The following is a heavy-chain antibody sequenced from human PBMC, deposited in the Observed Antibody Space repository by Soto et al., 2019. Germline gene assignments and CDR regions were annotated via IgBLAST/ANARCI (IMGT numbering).Heavy chain of an antibody. Sequence: GGSLRLSCAASGFTFSSYAMSWVRQAPGKGLEWVPAISGSGGSTYYADSVKGRFTISRDNSKNTLYLQMNSLRAEDTAVYYCAKDPPPPPDEYYYGSGLYYFDYWGQGTLVTVSS. CDR1: GFTFSSYA. CDR2: ISGSGGST. V-gene: IGHV3-23*01. J-gene: IGHJ4*02. CDR3: AKDPPPPPDEYYYGSGLYYFDY. D-gene: IGHD3-10*01.